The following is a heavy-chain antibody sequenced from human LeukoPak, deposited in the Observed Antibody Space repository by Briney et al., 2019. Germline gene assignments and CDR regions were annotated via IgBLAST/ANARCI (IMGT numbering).Heavy chain of an antibody. CDR1: GYSFTSYW. D-gene: IGHD6-19*01. CDR3: ARQRTAVDYYYGMDV. Sequence: GESLKISCKGSGYSFTSYWISWVRQMAGKGLEWMGRIDPSDSYTNYSPSFQGHVTISADKSISTAYLQWSSLRASDTAMYYCARQRTAVDYYYGMDVWGKGTTVTVSS. CDR2: IDPSDSYT. J-gene: IGHJ6*04. V-gene: IGHV5-10-1*01.